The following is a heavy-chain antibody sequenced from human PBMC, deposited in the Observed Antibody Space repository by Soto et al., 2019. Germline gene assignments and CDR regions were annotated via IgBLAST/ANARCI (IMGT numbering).Heavy chain of an antibody. CDR2: IIPIFGTA. Sequence: QVQLVQSGAEVKKPGSSVKVSCKASGGTFSSYAISWVRQAPGQGLEWMGGIIPIFGTANYAQKFQGRVTITADETTSTAYIELSSLRSEDTAVYYCARGCNYYDSSGYYYCYLDYWGQGTLVTVSS. CDR3: ARGCNYYDSSGYYYCYLDY. D-gene: IGHD3-22*01. V-gene: IGHV1-69*12. CDR1: GGTFSSYA. J-gene: IGHJ4*02.